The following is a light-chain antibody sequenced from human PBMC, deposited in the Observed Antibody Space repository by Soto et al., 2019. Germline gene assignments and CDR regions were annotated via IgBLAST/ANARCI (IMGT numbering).Light chain of an antibody. Sequence: QAVVTQEPSLTVSPGGTVTLTSGSSTGAVTSGHCPNWFQQRPGQAPRTLIYDTSNKHSWTPARFSGSLLGGKAALTLSGAQPEDEADYYCLLSQSGAVVFGGGTQLTVL. CDR3: LLSQSGAVV. CDR2: DTS. V-gene: IGLV7-46*01. J-gene: IGLJ2*01. CDR1: TGAVTSGHC.